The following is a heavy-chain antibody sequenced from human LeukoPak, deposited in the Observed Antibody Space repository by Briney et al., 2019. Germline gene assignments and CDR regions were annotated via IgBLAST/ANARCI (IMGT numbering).Heavy chain of an antibody. CDR3: ARVQATYYFDY. Sequence: SETLSLTCAVYGGSFSGYYWSWIRQPPGKGLEWIGYIYYTGSTNYNPSLKSRVTISIDTSKNQFSLNLSSVTAADTAVYYCARVQATYYFDYWGQGTLVTVSS. CDR2: IYYTGST. J-gene: IGHJ4*02. V-gene: IGHV4-59*01. CDR1: GGSFSGYY.